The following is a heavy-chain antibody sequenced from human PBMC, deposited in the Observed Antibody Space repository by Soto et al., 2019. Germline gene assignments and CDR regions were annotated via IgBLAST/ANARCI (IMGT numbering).Heavy chain of an antibody. J-gene: IGHJ4*02. CDR3: ARRGGYYDY. CDR1: GYTFTGYY. D-gene: IGHD1-26*01. Sequence: QVQVVQSGAEVKKPGASVKVSCKASGYTFTGYYIPWVRQAPGQGLEWMGRINPTNGDTTYAQKFQGRVTMTRDTSITTAYMELSSLIYDDTAVYYCARRGGYYDYWGQGTLVTVSS. CDR2: INPTNGDT. V-gene: IGHV1-2*06.